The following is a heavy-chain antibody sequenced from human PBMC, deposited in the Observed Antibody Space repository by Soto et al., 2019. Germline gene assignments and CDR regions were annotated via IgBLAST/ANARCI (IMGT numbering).Heavy chain of an antibody. J-gene: IGHJ6*02. Sequence: SQTLSLTCAISGDSVSSNSAAWNWIRQSPSRGLEWLGRTYYRSKWYNDYAVSVKSRITINPDTSKNQFSLQLNSVTPEDTAGYYCARGYSGYDSYYYYGMDVWGQGTTVTVSS. CDR1: GDSVSSNSAA. V-gene: IGHV6-1*01. CDR3: ARGYSGYDSYYYYGMDV. CDR2: TYYRSKWYN. D-gene: IGHD5-12*01.